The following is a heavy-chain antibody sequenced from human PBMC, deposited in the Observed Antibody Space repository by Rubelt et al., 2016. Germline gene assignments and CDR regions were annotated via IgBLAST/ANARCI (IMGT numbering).Heavy chain of an antibody. Sequence: QVQLVESGGGLVKPGGSLRLSCAASGFPFSDYYMSWIRQAPGKGLEWVSDISISGGTKYYADSVKGRFTISRDNAKNSLYLQVKSLRVEETAVYYWGRLHNSGGGALDYWGQGTLVTVSS. CDR3: GRLHNSGGGALDY. D-gene: IGHD6-19*01. V-gene: IGHV3-11*01. CDR2: ISISGGTK. J-gene: IGHJ4*02. CDR1: GFPFSDYY.